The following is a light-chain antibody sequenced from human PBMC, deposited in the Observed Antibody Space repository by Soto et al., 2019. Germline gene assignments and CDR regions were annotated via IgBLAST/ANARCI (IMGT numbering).Light chain of an antibody. Sequence: DMPMTQSPTTLCASAGDRVTITCRASQNIRSWLAWYQQKPGKAPKVLIYDASTLESGVPSRFSGSGFGTEFTLTISSLQPDDFAAYYCQHYNGYFGQGTKLEIK. CDR3: QHYNGY. CDR2: DAS. CDR1: QNIRSW. J-gene: IGKJ2*01. V-gene: IGKV1-5*01.